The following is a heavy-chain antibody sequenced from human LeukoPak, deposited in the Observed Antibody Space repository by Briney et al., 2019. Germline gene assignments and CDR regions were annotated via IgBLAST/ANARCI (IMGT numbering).Heavy chain of an antibody. CDR3: ARDGGGYEGYFDY. Sequence: GGSLRLSCAASGFTFSSYAMSWVRQAPGKGLEWVSAISGSGGSTYYADSVKGRFTISRDNSKNTLYLQMNSLRAEDTAVYYCARDGGGYEGYFDYWGQGTLVTVSS. D-gene: IGHD5-12*01. CDR1: GFTFSSYA. V-gene: IGHV3-23*01. J-gene: IGHJ4*02. CDR2: ISGSGGST.